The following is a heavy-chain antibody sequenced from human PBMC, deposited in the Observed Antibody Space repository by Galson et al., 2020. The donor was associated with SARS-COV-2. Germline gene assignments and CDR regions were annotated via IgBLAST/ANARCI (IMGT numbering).Heavy chain of an antibody. J-gene: IGHJ6*02. Sequence: GGSLRLSCSASGFTFSSYAMHWVRQAPGKGLEYVSAISSNGGSTYYADSVKGRFTISRDNSKNTLYLQMSSLRAEDTAVYYCVKDHSEHDYGGNKKRPYYYYYGMDVWGQGTTVTVSS. CDR2: ISSNGGST. D-gene: IGHD4-17*01. CDR1: GFTFSSYA. CDR3: VKDHSEHDYGGNKKRPYYYYYGMDV. V-gene: IGHV3-64D*06.